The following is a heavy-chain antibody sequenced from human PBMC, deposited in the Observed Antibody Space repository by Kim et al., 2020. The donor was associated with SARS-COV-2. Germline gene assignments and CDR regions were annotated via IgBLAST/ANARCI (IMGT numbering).Heavy chain of an antibody. CDR2: VSYDGSVK. V-gene: IGHV3-30*03. J-gene: IGHJ3*01. D-gene: IGHD2-8*01. Sequence: GGSLRLSCEASGFTLTKYGMHWVRQAPGTGLEWVAFVSYDGSVKYYGETVKGRFTISRDTSKNTLFLQMDSLSSEDTAVYYCTRGAVYGNDALGLWGQGSLVTVSS. CDR3: TRGAVYGNDALGL. CDR1: GFTLTKYG.